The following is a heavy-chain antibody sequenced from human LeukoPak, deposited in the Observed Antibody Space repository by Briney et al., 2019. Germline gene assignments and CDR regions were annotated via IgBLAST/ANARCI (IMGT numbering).Heavy chain of an antibody. CDR1: GFTFSSYS. V-gene: IGHV3-21*01. CDR2: ISSSSSYI. J-gene: IGHJ4*02. D-gene: IGHD3-22*01. CDR3: ARDDSSGYYFDY. Sequence: GGSLRLSCAASGFTFSSYSMNWVRQAPGKGLEWVSSISSSSSYIYYADSVKGRFTISRDNAKNSLYLQMNSLRAEDTAVYDCARDDSSGYYFDYWGQGTLVTVSS.